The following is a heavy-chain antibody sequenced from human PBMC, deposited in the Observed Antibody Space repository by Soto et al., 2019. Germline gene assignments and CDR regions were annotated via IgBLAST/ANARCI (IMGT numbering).Heavy chain of an antibody. V-gene: IGHV1-18*01. CDR3: ARDEYNNGRNWLNP. J-gene: IGHJ5*02. Sequence: ASVKVSFKASGYSFSNSGFSWMRQAPGQGLEWMGWISTYNGNTNYAQKFQGRLSMTRDTSTTTAFMELTTLRSDDTAVYYCARDEYNNGRNWLNPWGQGTLVTVSS. D-gene: IGHD2-8*01. CDR1: GYSFSNSG. CDR2: ISTYNGNT.